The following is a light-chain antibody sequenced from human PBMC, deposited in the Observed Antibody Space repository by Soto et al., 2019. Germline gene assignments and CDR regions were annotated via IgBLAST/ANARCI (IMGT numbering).Light chain of an antibody. Sequence: EIVMTQSPATLSESPGERATLSCRASQSVGGNLAWYQQRPGRAPRLLIYDASTRATDIPARFSGSGSGTEFTLTISSLQSEDFALYYCQQYNNWPLYTFGQGTKLEIK. J-gene: IGKJ2*01. CDR2: DAS. V-gene: IGKV3-15*01. CDR1: QSVGGN. CDR3: QQYNNWPLYT.